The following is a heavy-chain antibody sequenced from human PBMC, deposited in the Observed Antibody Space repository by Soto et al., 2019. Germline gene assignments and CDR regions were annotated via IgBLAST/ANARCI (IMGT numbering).Heavy chain of an antibody. CDR1: GFSLNTGGVG. CDR2: IYWDDDE. D-gene: IGHD3-10*01. V-gene: IGHV2-5*02. Sequence: ITLKESGPTLVKPTQTLTLTCTFSGFSLNTGGVGVGWVRQPRGKAMEWLALIYWDDDERYRPSLRSRLNITKDTINNPVVLTMTNTDPEDTATYYCVRNWRYYGGDYYYGMDAWGQGTTVTVSS. CDR3: VRNWRYYGGDYYYGMDA. J-gene: IGHJ6*02.